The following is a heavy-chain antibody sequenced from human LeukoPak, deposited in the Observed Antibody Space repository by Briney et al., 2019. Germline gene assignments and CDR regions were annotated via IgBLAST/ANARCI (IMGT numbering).Heavy chain of an antibody. D-gene: IGHD1-26*01. CDR2: IYWDDDK. CDR3: AHKVEVGVNTRYFQH. V-gene: IGHV2-5*02. Sequence: SGPTLVKPTPTLTLTCTFSGFSLSTSGVGVGWIRQPPGKALEWLALIYWDDDKRYIPSLKSRLTITKDTSKNQVVLTMTNMDPVDTATYYCAHKVEVGVNTRYFQHWGQGTLVTVSS. J-gene: IGHJ1*01. CDR1: GFSLSTSGVG.